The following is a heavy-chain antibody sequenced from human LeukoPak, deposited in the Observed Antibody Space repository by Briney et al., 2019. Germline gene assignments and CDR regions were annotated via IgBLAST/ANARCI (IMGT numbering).Heavy chain of an antibody. J-gene: IGHJ4*02. Sequence: SETLSLTCAVYGGSFSGYYWSWIRQPPGKGLEWIGEINHSGSTNYNPSLKSRVTISVDTSKNQFSLKLSSVTAADTAVYYCARGLPLAVAGTYFNYWGQGTLVTVSS. CDR2: INHSGST. V-gene: IGHV4-34*01. D-gene: IGHD6-19*01. CDR3: ARGLPLAVAGTYFNY. CDR1: GGSFSGYY.